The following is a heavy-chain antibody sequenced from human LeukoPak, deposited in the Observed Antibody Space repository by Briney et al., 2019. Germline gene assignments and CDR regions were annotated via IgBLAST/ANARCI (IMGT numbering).Heavy chain of an antibody. D-gene: IGHD4-17*01. CDR1: GDSVSSNSAA. CDR2: TYYRSKWYN. J-gene: IGHJ5*02. CDR3: ARSGSPHYGDLIRFDP. Sequence: SQTLSLTCAISGDSVSSNSAAWNWIRQSPSRGLEWLGRTYYRSKWYNDYAVSVKSRITINPDTSKNQFSLQLNSVTPEDTAVYYCARSGSPHYGDLIRFDPWGQGTLVTVSS. V-gene: IGHV6-1*01.